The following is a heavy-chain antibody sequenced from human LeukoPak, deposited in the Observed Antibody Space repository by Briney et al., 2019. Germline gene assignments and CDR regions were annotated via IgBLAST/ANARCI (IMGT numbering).Heavy chain of an antibody. Sequence: PGGSLRLSFAASRCTLCNYWISRGRQAPGQGLEWVANIKQDGSETYYVDSVKGRFTISRDNAKNSLSLQMNSLRAEDTAVYYCARQRGSGCLDYWGQGTLVTVSS. CDR2: IKQDGSET. D-gene: IGHD6-19*01. CDR1: RCTLCNYW. CDR3: ARQRGSGCLDY. V-gene: IGHV3-7*01. J-gene: IGHJ4*02.